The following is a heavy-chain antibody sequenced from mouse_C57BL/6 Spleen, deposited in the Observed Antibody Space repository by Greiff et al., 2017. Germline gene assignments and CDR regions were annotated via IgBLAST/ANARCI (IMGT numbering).Heavy chain of an antibody. J-gene: IGHJ1*03. CDR1: GYTFTSYG. Sequence: VQLQQSGAELARPGASVKLSCKASGYTFTSYGISWVKQRTGQGLEWIGEIYPRSGNTYYNEKFKCKATLTVDKSSSTAYMQLSSLTSEDSAVYYCAVLLLRLGWYFDVWGTGTTVTVSS. V-gene: IGHV1-81*01. D-gene: IGHD1-1*01. CDR3: AVLLLRLGWYFDV. CDR2: IYPRSGNT.